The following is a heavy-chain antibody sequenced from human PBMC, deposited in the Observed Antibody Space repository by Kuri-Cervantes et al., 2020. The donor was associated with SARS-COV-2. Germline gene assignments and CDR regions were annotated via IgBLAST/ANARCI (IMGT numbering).Heavy chain of an antibody. J-gene: IGHJ3*01. D-gene: IGHD4-17*01. V-gene: IGHV1-18*04. CDR2: ISGYNRNT. CDR1: GYTFTIYG. CDR3: ARDFPTTVTTSDAFDV. Sequence: ASVKVSCKASGYTFTIYGISWVRQAPGQELEWMGWISGYNRNTNYAQKFQGRVTMTTDTSTSTAYMELRSLRSDDTAVYYCARDFPTTVTTSDAFDVWGQGTMVTVSS.